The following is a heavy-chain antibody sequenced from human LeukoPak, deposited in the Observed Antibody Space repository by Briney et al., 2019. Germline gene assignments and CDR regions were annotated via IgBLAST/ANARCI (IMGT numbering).Heavy chain of an antibody. CDR3: ARTGYTTGWYVGSFEY. Sequence: GESLKISCKGSGYSFTSYWIVWVRQMPGKGLKWMGIIYPGDSDTKYSPSFQGQVTISADKSISTAYLQWSSLKASDTAMYYCARTGYTTGWYVGSFEYWGQGTLVTVSS. CDR1: GYSFTSYW. J-gene: IGHJ4*02. CDR2: IYPGDSDT. V-gene: IGHV5-51*01. D-gene: IGHD6-19*01.